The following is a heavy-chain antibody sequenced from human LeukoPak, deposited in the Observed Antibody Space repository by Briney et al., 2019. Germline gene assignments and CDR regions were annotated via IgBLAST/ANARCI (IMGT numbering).Heavy chain of an antibody. J-gene: IGHJ4*02. D-gene: IGHD2-15*01. CDR2: SYYNGNT. V-gene: IGHV4-59*01. CDR3: ARVISDCSGGSCYPVTFDY. Sequence: SETLSLTCTVSGGSITNYYWSWIRQPPAKGLEWIGFSYYNGNTNYNPSLKSRVTISVDMSKNQFSLSLRSVTAADTAVYYCARVISDCSGGSCYPVTFDYWGQGTLVTVSS. CDR1: GGSITNYY.